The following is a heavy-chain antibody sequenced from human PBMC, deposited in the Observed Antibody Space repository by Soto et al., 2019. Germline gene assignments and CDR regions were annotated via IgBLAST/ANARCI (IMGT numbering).Heavy chain of an antibody. CDR3: ARDQRVSVTSFYYYYGMDV. Sequence: PGGSLRLSCAASGFTFGSYSMNWVRQAPGKGLEWVSYISSSSSTIYYADSVKGRFTISRDNAKNSLYLQMNSPRAEDTAVYYCARDQRVSVTSFYYYYGMDVWGQGTTVTVSS. V-gene: IGHV3-48*01. J-gene: IGHJ6*02. CDR1: GFTFGSYS. D-gene: IGHD4-17*01. CDR2: ISSSSSTI.